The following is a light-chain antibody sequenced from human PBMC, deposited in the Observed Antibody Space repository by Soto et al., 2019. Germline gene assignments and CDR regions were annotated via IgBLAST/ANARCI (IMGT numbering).Light chain of an antibody. Sequence: AIRMTQSPSSFSASTGDRVTITCRASQGISSYLAWYQQKPGKAPKLLIYAASTLQSGVSSRFSGSGSGTDFTLTISCLPSEDFASYYCQQYYSYPWTFGQGTKVEIK. V-gene: IGKV1-8*01. CDR1: QGISSY. J-gene: IGKJ1*01. CDR2: AAS. CDR3: QQYYSYPWT.